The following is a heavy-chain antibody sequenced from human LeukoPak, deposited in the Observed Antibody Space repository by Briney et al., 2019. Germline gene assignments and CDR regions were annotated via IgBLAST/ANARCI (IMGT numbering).Heavy chain of an antibody. CDR3: AKDWVPYYYDSSGYDY. CDR2: IWYDGSNK. CDR1: GFTFSSYG. D-gene: IGHD3-22*01. V-gene: IGHV3-33*06. Sequence: PGGSLRLSCAASGFTFSSYGMHWVRQAPGKGLEWVAVIWYDGSNKYYADSVKGRFTISRDNSKNTLYLQMNSLRAEDTAVYYCAKDWVPYYYDSSGYDYWGQGTLVTVSS. J-gene: IGHJ4*02.